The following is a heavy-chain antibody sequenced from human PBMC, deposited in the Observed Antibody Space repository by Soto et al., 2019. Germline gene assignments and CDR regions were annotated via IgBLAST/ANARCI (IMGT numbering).Heavy chain of an antibody. J-gene: IGHJ6*03. V-gene: IGHV3-30*18. Sequence: QVQLVESGGGVVQPGRSLRLSCAASGFTFSSYGMHWVRQAPGKGLEWVAVISYDGSNKYYADSVKGRFTISRDNSKNTLYLQMNSLRAEDTAVYYCAKDKTGDYYDMDVWGKGTTVTVSS. D-gene: IGHD7-27*01. CDR2: ISYDGSNK. CDR3: AKDKTGDYYDMDV. CDR1: GFTFSSYG.